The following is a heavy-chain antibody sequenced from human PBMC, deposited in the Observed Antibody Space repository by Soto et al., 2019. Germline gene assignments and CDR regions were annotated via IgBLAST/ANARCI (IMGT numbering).Heavy chain of an antibody. CDR3: ARDIGYCTTTTYYDIGNWFDP. CDR1: GFTFNTYG. CDR2: ISSDGNDK. D-gene: IGHD2-2*01. J-gene: IGHJ5*02. Sequence: QVQLVESGGGLVQPGGSLRLSCAASGFTFNTYGIHWVRQAPGRGLEWVAAISSDGNDKYYADSVKGRFTISRDNSNNTLFLQMSSLRAEHTALYYCARDIGYCTTTTYYDIGNWFDPWGQGTLVTVSS. V-gene: IGHV3-30-3*01.